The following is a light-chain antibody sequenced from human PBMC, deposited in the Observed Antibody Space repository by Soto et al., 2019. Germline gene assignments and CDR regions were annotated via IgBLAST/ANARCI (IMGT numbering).Light chain of an antibody. Sequence: QSVLTQPPSAAGTPGQKVFISCSGSSSNIGGTNYAYWYRQLPGAAPKLLMHSNNLRPSGVPERISGSKFGTAASLAISGLRSEDEAVYYCASWDDRLGAVMFGGGTKLTVL. V-gene: IGLV1-47*02. CDR3: ASWDDRLGAVM. CDR1: SSNIGGTNY. J-gene: IGLJ3*02. CDR2: SNN.